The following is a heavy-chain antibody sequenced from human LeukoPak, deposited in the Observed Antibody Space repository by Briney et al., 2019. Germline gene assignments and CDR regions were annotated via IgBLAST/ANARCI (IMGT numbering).Heavy chain of an antibody. CDR1: GVTFSSYG. CDR2: IWYDGSNT. J-gene: IGHJ3*02. V-gene: IGHV3-33*01. CDR3: ARIAMAGIGDGFDI. D-gene: IGHD6-19*01. Sequence: PGGSLRLSCAASGVTFSSYGMHWVRQAPGKGLEWVAIIWYDGSNTYYADSVKGRFTISRDNARNSLYLQMNSLRAEDTALYYCARIAMAGIGDGFDIWGQGTMVTVSS.